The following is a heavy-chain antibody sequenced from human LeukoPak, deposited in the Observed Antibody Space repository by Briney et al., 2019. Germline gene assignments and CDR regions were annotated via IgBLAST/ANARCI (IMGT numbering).Heavy chain of an antibody. J-gene: IGHJ4*02. CDR1: GFTFSSYA. D-gene: IGHD3-10*01. CDR2: VSSSGVTT. Sequence: PGGSLRLSCAASGFTFSSYALSWVRQAPGEGLEWVSAVSSSGVTTYYTDSVKGRFTISRDNSKNTLYLQMNSLRAEDTAVYYCPPAWFYSDYWGQGTLVTVSS. V-gene: IGHV3-23*01. CDR3: PPAWFYSDY.